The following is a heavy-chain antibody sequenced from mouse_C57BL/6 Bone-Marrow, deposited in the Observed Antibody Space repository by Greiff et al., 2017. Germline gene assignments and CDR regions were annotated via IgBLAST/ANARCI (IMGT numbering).Heavy chain of an antibody. Sequence: EVKLMESGGGLVQPGGSMKLSCVASGFTFSNYWMNWVRQSPEKGLEWVAQIRLKSDNYATHYAESVKGRFTISRDDAKSSVYLQMYNLRAEDTGSYYWTSGYSPFAYWGQGTLVTVSA. CDR3: TSGYSPFAY. J-gene: IGHJ3*01. D-gene: IGHD2-3*01. V-gene: IGHV6-3*01. CDR1: GFTFSNYW. CDR2: IRLKSDNYAT.